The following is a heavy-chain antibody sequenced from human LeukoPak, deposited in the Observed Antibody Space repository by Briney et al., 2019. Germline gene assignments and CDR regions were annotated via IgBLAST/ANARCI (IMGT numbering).Heavy chain of an antibody. D-gene: IGHD6-19*01. CDR3: ARDGQQWPRSPAFDI. J-gene: IGHJ3*02. CDR1: GFTFSSYS. V-gene: IGHV3-48*04. CDR2: ISSSSSTI. Sequence: PGGSLRLSCAASGFTFSSYSMNWVRQAPGKGLEWVSYISSSSSTIYYADSVKGRFTISRDNAKNSLYLQMNSLRAEDTAVYYCARDGQQWPRSPAFDIWGQGTMVTVSS.